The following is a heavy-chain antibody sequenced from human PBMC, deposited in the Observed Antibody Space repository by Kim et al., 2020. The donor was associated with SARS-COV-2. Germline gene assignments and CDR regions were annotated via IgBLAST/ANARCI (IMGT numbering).Heavy chain of an antibody. V-gene: IGHV3-33*01. CDR2: IWYDGSNK. Sequence: GGSLRLSCAASGFTFSSYGMHWVRQAPGKGLEWVAVIWYDGSNKNYADSVKGRFPISRDNSKNTLYLQMNSLRAEDTAVYYCAREVVVAEDYYYGMDVWGQGTTGTVSS. CDR1: GFTFSSYG. D-gene: IGHD2-15*01. J-gene: IGHJ6*02. CDR3: AREVVVAEDYYYGMDV.